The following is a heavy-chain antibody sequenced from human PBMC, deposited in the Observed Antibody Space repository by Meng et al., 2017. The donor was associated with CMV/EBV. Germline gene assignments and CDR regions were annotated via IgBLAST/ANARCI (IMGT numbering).Heavy chain of an antibody. CDR1: GGTISSYY. D-gene: IGHD1-1*01. CDR3: ARELEPSYGMDV. Sequence: SETLSLTCTASGGTISSYYWSWIRQPPGKGLEWIEYIYYSGSTNYNPSLKSRVTISVDTSKNQFSLKLSSVTAADTAVYYCARELEPSYGMDVWGQGTTVTVSS. J-gene: IGHJ6*02. V-gene: IGHV4-59*01. CDR2: IYYSGST.